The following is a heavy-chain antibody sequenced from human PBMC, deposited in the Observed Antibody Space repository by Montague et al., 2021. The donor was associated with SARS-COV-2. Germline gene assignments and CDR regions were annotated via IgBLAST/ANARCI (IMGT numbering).Heavy chain of an antibody. D-gene: IGHD2-15*01. CDR3: ARFYCSGGSCYSGLVRD. CDR2: IYYSGST. Sequence: SETLSLTCTVSGGSISSSSYYWGWIRQPPGKGLEWIGSIYYSGSTYYNPSLKSRVTISVDTSKNQFSLKLSSVTAADTAVYYCARFYCSGGSCYSGLVRDWGQGTLVTVSS. CDR1: GGSISSSSYY. V-gene: IGHV4-39*01. J-gene: IGHJ4*02.